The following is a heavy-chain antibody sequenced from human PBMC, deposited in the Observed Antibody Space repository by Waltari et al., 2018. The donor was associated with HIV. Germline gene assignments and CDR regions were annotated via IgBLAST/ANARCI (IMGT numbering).Heavy chain of an antibody. Sequence: QVQLIQSGAEVKKPGASVKVSCKVFGYTLTDLSMHWVRQAPGKGLEWMGGFDPEGDRTIYAQMLQGRVTMTEDTSTNTAYMELSRLTSEDTAVYYCATGAGPTSIRLYDMDVWGQGTTVTVSS. J-gene: IGHJ6*02. D-gene: IGHD6-13*01. CDR2: FDPEGDRT. CDR3: ATGAGPTSIRLYDMDV. V-gene: IGHV1-24*01. CDR1: GYTLTDLS.